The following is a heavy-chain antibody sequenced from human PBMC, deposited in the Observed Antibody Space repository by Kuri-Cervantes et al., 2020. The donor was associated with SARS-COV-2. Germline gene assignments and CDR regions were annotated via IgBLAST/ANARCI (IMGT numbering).Heavy chain of an antibody. Sequence: GESLKISCAASGFTFNSYEMNWVRQAPGKGLEWLSYIGNTDSTTYYADSVKGRFTISRDNAKNLLYLQTNSLRAEDTALYYCARDLSQYGDPGFDFWGQGTLVTVSS. D-gene: IGHD4-17*01. CDR1: GFTFNSYE. CDR3: ARDLSQYGDPGFDF. CDR2: IGNTDSTT. J-gene: IGHJ4*02. V-gene: IGHV3-48*03.